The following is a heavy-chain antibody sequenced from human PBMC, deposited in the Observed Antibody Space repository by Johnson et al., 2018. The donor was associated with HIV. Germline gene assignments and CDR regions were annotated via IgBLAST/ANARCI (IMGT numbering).Heavy chain of an antibody. V-gene: IGHV3-74*01. J-gene: IGHJ3*02. Sequence: VQLVESGGGVVQPGRSLRLSCAASGFTFSSYWMHWVRQAPGKGLVWVSRISSDGSSTYYADSVKGRFTISRDNAKNSLALQMNSLRAEDTAVYYCARDGSSSSWNAFDIWGQGTMVTVSS. CDR2: ISSDGSST. D-gene: IGHD6-6*01. CDR3: ARDGSSSSWNAFDI. CDR1: GFTFSSYW.